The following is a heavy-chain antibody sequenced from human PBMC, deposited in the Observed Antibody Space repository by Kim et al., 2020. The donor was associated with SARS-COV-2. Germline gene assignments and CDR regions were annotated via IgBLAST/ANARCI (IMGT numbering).Heavy chain of an antibody. CDR3: ARVLYSSGWYRVEGSDY. D-gene: IGHD6-19*01. J-gene: IGHJ4*02. V-gene: IGHV3-48*02. Sequence: VKGRFTISRDNAKNSLYLQMNSLRDEDTAVYYCARVLYSSGWYRVEGSDYWGQGTLVTVSS.